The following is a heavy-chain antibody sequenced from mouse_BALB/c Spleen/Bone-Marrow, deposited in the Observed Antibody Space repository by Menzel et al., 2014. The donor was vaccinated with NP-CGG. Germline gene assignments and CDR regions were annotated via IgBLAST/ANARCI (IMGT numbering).Heavy chain of an antibody. CDR3: ATHDGYYISFAY. CDR1: GFSLTSHG. V-gene: IGHV2-9*02. J-gene: IGHJ3*01. CDR2: IWAGGST. Sequence: VKLMESGPGLVAPSQSLSITCTVSGFSLTSHGVHWVRQPPGTGLEWLGVIWAGGSTNYNSALMSRLSISKDNSKNQVFLKMNSLQTDDTAIYYCATHDGYYISFAYWGQGTLVTVSA. D-gene: IGHD2-3*01.